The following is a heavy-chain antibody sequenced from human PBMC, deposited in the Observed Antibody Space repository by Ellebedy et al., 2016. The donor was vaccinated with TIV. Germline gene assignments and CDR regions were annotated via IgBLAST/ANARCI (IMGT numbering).Heavy chain of an antibody. Sequence: ASVKVSXXASGYTFTSYGISWVRQAPGQGLKWMAWISEYNGNRKYAQKFQGRVTVTTDTSTRTGYMELRSLRSDDTAVYYCARYLGSSGYSQWGQGTLVTVSS. V-gene: IGHV1-18*04. CDR1: GYTFTSYG. J-gene: IGHJ4*02. CDR2: ISEYNGNR. CDR3: ARYLGSSGYSQ. D-gene: IGHD3-22*01.